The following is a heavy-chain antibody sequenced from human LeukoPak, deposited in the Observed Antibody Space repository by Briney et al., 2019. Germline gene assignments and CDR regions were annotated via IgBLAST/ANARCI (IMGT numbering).Heavy chain of an antibody. V-gene: IGHV4-39*07. D-gene: IGHD3-10*01. CDR3: ARAGMVRPHPYYFDY. CDR1: GGSISSSSYY. J-gene: IGHJ4*02. Sequence: SETLSLTCTVSGGSISSSSYYWGWIRQPPGKGLEWIGSIYYSGSTYYNPSLKSRVTISVDTSKNQFSLKLGSVTAADTAVYYCARAGMVRPHPYYFDYWGQGTLVTVSS. CDR2: IYYSGST.